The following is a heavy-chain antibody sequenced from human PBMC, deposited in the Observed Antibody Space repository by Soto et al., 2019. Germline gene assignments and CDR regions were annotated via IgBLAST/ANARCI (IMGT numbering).Heavy chain of an antibody. J-gene: IGHJ4*02. CDR1: GGSIIVHY. CDR2: IFYSGST. D-gene: IGHD6-19*01. V-gene: IGHV4-59*11. Sequence: PSETRSLTCSVSGGSIIVHYWTWIRQSPGKGLEWIGYIFYSGSTNYNPSLKSRVTISVDTSKNQFSLKMSSVTAADTAVYYCARVGSSGWSPDYWGRGTLVTVSS. CDR3: ARVGSSGWSPDY.